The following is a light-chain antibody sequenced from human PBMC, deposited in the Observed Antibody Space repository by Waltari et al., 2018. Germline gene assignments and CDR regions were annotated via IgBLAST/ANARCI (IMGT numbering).Light chain of an antibody. J-gene: IGKJ5*01. Sequence: DIQMTQSPSSLSASVGDTVTITCRADQSINTYLNWYQQRPGKAPKLLIYAASTLQGGVPSRFSGSGSGTDFTLTISSLQPEDFATFYCQQTYKTPITFGQGTRQDVK. V-gene: IGKV1-39*01. CDR3: QQTYKTPIT. CDR1: QSINTY. CDR2: AAS.